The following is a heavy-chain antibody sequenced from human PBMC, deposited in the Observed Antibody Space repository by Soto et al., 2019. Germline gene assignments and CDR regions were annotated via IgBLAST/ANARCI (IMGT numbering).Heavy chain of an antibody. V-gene: IGHV1-58*02. J-gene: IGHJ4*02. D-gene: IGHD5-18*01. Sequence: SVKVSCKASGFTFTSSAMQWVRQARGQRLEWIGWIVVGSGNTNYAQKFQERVTITRDMSTSTAYMELSSLRSEDTAVYYCAKGLHPRGYSYGYVDYWGQGTLVTVSS. CDR3: AKGLHPRGYSYGYVDY. CDR1: GFTFTSSA. CDR2: IVVGSGNT.